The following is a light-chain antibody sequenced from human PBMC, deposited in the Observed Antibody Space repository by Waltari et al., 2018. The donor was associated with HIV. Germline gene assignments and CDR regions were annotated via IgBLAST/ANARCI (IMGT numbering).Light chain of an antibody. CDR2: EVS. CDR3: CAYAGSTTYVI. CDR1: SSDVGVYTL. Sequence: SPLTQPASVSGFPGLQITTPCTRTSSDVGVYTLVSCYQQHPGKAPKLMIYEVSKRPSGVSNRFSGSKSGNTASLTISGLQAEDEADYYCCAYAGSTTYVIFGGGTKLTVL. J-gene: IGLJ2*01. V-gene: IGLV2-23*02.